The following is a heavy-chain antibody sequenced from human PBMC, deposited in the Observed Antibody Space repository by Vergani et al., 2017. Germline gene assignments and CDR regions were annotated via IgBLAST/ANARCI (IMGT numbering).Heavy chain of an antibody. CDR1: GGSISSSSYY. V-gene: IGHV4-39*07. CDR2: IYYSGST. J-gene: IGHJ4*02. CDR3: ARAISGSSSSFDY. D-gene: IGHD6-6*01. Sequence: QLQLQESGPGLVKPSETLSLTCTVSGGSISSSSYYWGWIRQPPGKGLEWIGSIYYSGSTYYNPSLKSRVTISVDTSKNQFSRKLSSVTAADTAVYYCARAISGSSSSFDYWGQGTLVTVSS.